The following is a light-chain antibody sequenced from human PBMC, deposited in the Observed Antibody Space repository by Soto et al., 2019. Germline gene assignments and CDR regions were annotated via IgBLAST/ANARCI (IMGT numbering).Light chain of an antibody. V-gene: IGKV3D-15*01. CDR1: QSVISN. CDR2: STS. J-gene: IGKJ1*01. CDR3: QQCNNWPRT. Sequence: EIVLTQSPGTLSLSPGERATLSFSASQSVISNYLTWYQHKPGQAPRLLIYSTSTRATGIPDRFSGSGSGTEFTLTISSLQSEDFAVYYCQQCNNWPRTFGQGTKVDI.